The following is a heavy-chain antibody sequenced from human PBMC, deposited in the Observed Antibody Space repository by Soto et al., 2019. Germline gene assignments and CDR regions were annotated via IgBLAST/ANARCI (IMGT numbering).Heavy chain of an antibody. D-gene: IGHD2-2*01. CDR3: ARDGSEYCSSTRCYAA. V-gene: IGHV3-48*01. CDR1: RLTFSSYS. Sequence: PGGSLKLSCAASRLTFSSYSMNWVRQAPRKGLEWVSYIGDSSNIIYYADSVKGRFTISRDNAKNSLYLQMNSLRAEDTAVYYCARDGSEYCSSTRCYAAWGQGTLVTVSS. J-gene: IGHJ5*02. CDR2: IGDSSNII.